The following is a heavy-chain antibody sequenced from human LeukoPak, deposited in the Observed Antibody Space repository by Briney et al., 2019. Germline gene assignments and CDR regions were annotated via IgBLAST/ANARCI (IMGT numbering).Heavy chain of an antibody. CDR3: AKDPIATGILWFGELFGFDY. V-gene: IGHV3-30*02. CDR1: GFTFSSYG. D-gene: IGHD3-10*01. CDR2: IRYDGSNK. J-gene: IGHJ4*02. Sequence: GGSQRLSCAASGFTFSSYGMHWVRQAPGKGLEWVAFIRYDGSNKYYADSVKGRFTISRDNSKNTLYLQMNSLRAEDTAVYYCAKDPIATGILWFGELFGFDYWGQGTLVTVSS.